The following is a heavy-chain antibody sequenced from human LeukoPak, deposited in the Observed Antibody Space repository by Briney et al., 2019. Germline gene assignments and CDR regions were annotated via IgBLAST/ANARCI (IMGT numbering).Heavy chain of an antibody. D-gene: IGHD7-27*01. CDR3: AKTALGFRHYWYFDL. J-gene: IGHJ2*01. Sequence: PGGSLRLSCAAAGFTFDDYAMRWVRHAPGKGLEWVSGISWNSGSIVYADSVKGRFTISRDNAKNSLYLQMNSLRAEDTALYYCAKTALGFRHYWYFDLWGRGTLVTVSS. V-gene: IGHV3-9*01. CDR1: GFTFDDYA. CDR2: ISWNSGSI.